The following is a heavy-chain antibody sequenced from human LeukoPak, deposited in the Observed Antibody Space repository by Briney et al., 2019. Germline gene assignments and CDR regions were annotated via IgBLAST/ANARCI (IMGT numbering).Heavy chain of an antibody. D-gene: IGHD4-17*01. V-gene: IGHV4-61*02. Sequence: SETLSLTCTVSGGSISSGSYYWSWIRRPAGKGLEWIGRIYTSGSTNYNPSLKSRVTISVDTSKNQFSLKLSSVTAADTAVYYCARTFYGDYGVYYYYYMDVWGKGTTVTISS. J-gene: IGHJ6*03. CDR3: ARTFYGDYGVYYYYYMDV. CDR1: GGSISSGSYY. CDR2: IYTSGST.